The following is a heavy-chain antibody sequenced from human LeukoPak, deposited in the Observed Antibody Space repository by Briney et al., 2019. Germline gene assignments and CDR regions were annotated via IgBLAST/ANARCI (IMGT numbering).Heavy chain of an antibody. CDR1: GGTFSSYA. CDR2: IIPIFGTA. CDR3: ARGYSPLDYGGSDY. D-gene: IGHD4-23*01. V-gene: IGHV1-69*13. Sequence: ASVKVSCKASGGTFSSYAISWVRQAPGQGLEWMGGIIPIFGTANYAQKFQGRVTITADESTSTACMELSSLRSEDTAVYYCARGYSPLDYGGSDYWGQGTLVTVSS. J-gene: IGHJ4*02.